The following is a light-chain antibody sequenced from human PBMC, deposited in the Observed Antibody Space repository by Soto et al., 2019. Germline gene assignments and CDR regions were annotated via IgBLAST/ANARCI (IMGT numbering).Light chain of an antibody. V-gene: IGLV2-14*03. Sequence: QSVLTQPASVSGCRGQWVTISCTGTSSDVGGFNYVSWYQQHPGKAPKLMIYDVSNRPSGVSNRFSGSKSGNTASLTISGLQAEDEADYHCSSYTSSSTQVFGTGTKVTVL. CDR3: SSYTSSSTQV. J-gene: IGLJ1*01. CDR2: DVS. CDR1: SSDVGGFNY.